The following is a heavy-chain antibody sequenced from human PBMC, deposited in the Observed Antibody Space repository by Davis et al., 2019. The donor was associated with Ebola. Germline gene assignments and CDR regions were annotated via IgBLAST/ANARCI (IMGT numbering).Heavy chain of an antibody. Sequence: ASVKVSCKASGYIFNNHPIHWVRQAPGQRPEWMGWMNAGDGDTKVSHHFQGRGPFSREPSASVAYMELSSLRYEDTGLYFCARDSALPWLHYYGMDVWGQGTTVTVSS. V-gene: IGHV1-3*01. J-gene: IGHJ6*02. D-gene: IGHD5-24*01. CDR1: GYIFNNHP. CDR3: ARDSALPWLHYYGMDV. CDR2: MNAGDGDT.